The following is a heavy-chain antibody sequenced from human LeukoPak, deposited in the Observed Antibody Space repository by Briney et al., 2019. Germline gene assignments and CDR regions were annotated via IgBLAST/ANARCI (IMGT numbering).Heavy chain of an antibody. J-gene: IGHJ5*02. D-gene: IGHD3-3*01. CDR3: ARLIRNDFWSGPGGYWFDP. V-gene: IGHV4-39*01. CDR2: VHFNGQT. Sequence: PSETLSLTCTVSGDSVISGRYCWGWVRQPPGKGLEWIASVHFNGQTYSNPSLSGRVTMSIDTSKNQFSLKLSSVTAADTAVYYCARLIRNDFWSGPGGYWFDPWGQGTLVTVSS. CDR1: GDSVISGRYC.